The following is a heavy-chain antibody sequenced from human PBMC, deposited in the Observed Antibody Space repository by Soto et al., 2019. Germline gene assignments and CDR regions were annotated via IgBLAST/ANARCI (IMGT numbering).Heavy chain of an antibody. CDR2: ISAYNGNT. V-gene: IGHV1-18*01. J-gene: IGHJ6*03. Sequence: ASVKVSCKASGYTFTSYGISWVRQAPGQGLEWMGWISAYNGNTNYAQKLQGRVTMTTDTSTSTAYMELRSLRSDDTAVYYCARDGDPSNRPSHYYSYLDVWGKGTTVTVSS. CDR1: GYTFTSYG. D-gene: IGHD7-27*01. CDR3: ARDGDPSNRPSHYYSYLDV.